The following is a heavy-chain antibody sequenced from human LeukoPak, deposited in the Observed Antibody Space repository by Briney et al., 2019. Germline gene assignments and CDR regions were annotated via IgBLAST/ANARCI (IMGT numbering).Heavy chain of an antibody. V-gene: IGHV3-33*01. J-gene: IGHJ5*02. CDR2: IWYDGSNK. Sequence: GGSLRLSCAASGFTFSSYGMHWVRQAPGKGLEWVAVIWYDGSNKYYADSVKGRFTISRDNSKNTLYLQMNSLRAEDTAVYYCARSDGGGWYANWFDPWGQGTLVTVSS. CDR1: GFTFSSYG. CDR3: ARSDGGGWYANWFDP. D-gene: IGHD6-19*01.